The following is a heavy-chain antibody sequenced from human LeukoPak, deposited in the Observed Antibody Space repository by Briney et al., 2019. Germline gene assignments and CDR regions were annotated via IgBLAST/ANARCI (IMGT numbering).Heavy chain of an antibody. CDR1: GFTFSTYS. Sequence: GGSLRLSCAVSGFTFSTYSMNWVRQAPGKGLEWVSTISASGGSTYYADSVKGRFTISRDNSKNTLYLQMNSLRAEDTAVYYCAKEYPPEYGDYVAFDIWGQGTMLTVSS. CDR2: ISASGGST. V-gene: IGHV3-23*01. CDR3: AKEYPPEYGDYVAFDI. J-gene: IGHJ3*02. D-gene: IGHD4-17*01.